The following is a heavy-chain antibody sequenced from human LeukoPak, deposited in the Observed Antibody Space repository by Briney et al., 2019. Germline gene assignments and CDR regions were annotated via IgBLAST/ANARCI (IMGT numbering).Heavy chain of an antibody. CDR2: IIPILGTA. J-gene: IGHJ6*02. CDR1: GGTFSTYG. CDR3: ARTNYYDSSGYQGAGTYYYGMDV. V-gene: IGHV1-69*04. D-gene: IGHD3-22*01. Sequence: SVKVSCKASGGTFSTYGITWVRQAPGQGLEWSGRIIPILGTANYAQKFQGRVTITADKFTSTAYMEVSSLRSEDTAVYYCARTNYYDSSGYQGAGTYYYGMDVWGQGTTVTVS.